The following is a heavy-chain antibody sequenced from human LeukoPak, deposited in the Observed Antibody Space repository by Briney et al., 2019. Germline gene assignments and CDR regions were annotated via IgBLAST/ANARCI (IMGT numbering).Heavy chain of an antibody. CDR2: LNSNGGTT. J-gene: IGHJ5*02. CDR1: GFTFSSYA. D-gene: IGHD2-2*03. V-gene: IGHV3-23*01. Sequence: PGGSLRLSCAASGFTFSSYAMSWVRQAPGKGLEWVSTLNSNGGTTYYADSVKGRFTISRDNSKSTLYLQMNSLRAEDTAVYYCAKRKVDFVVVLAGWTGWFDLWGQGTLVTVSS. CDR3: AKRKVDFVVVLAGWTGWFDL.